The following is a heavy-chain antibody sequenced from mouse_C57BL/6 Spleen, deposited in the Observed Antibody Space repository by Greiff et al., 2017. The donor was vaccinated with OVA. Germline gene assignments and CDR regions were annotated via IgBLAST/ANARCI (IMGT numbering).Heavy chain of an antibody. CDR2: IYPSDSET. CDR1: GYTFTSYW. Sequence: VQLQQPGAELVRPGSSVKLSCKASGYTFTSYWMAWVKQRPGQGLEWIGNIYPSDSETNYNQKFKGKATLTVDKSSSTAYMQLSSLTSEDSAVYYCASWDDAMDYWGQGTSVTVSS. CDR3: ASWDDAMDY. J-gene: IGHJ4*01. D-gene: IGHD4-1*01. V-gene: IGHV1-61*01.